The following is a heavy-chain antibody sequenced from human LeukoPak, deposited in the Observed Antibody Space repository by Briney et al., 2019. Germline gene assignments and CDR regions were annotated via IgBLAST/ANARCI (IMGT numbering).Heavy chain of an antibody. CDR1: GGTFSSYA. CDR3: ARVVEVAATPHFDY. J-gene: IGHJ4*02. V-gene: IGHV1-69*04. Sequence: SVKVSCKASGGTFSSYAISWVRQAPGQGLEWMGRIIPILGIANYAQKFQGRVTITADKSTSTAYMGLSSLRSEDTAVYYCARVVEVAATPHFDYWGQGTLVTVSS. D-gene: IGHD2-15*01. CDR2: IIPILGIA.